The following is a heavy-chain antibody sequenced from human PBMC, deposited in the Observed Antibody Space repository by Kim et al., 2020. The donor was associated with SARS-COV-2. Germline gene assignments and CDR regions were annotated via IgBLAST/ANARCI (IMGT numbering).Heavy chain of an antibody. Sequence: FHDFAVSLKSRITINADTSKNQFSLQVSSVTPEDTAVYYCARDHDFGMDVWGQGNTVTVSS. CDR3: ARDHDFGMDV. J-gene: IGHJ6*02. V-gene: IGHV6-1*01. CDR2: FH.